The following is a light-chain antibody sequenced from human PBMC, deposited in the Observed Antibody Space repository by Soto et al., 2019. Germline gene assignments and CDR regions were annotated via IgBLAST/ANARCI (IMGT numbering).Light chain of an antibody. CDR3: QQYNSYPWT. Sequence: DIQMTQSPSTLSASVGDRVTITCRASQSIRSWLAWYQQRPGKAPKLLIYQASSLEIGVPSRFSGSGSGTEFNLTISSLQPDDFATYYCQQYNSYPWTFGQGTKVEIK. J-gene: IGKJ1*01. CDR2: QAS. V-gene: IGKV1-5*03. CDR1: QSIRSW.